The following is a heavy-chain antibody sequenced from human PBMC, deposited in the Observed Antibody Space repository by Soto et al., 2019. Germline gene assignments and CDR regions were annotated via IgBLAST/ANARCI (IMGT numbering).Heavy chain of an antibody. J-gene: IGHJ6*02. CDR1: GYTFTSYD. CDR3: ASHYPSYYYYGMDV. CDR2: MNPNSGNT. V-gene: IGHV1-8*01. Sequence: ASVKVSCKASGYTFTSYDINWVRQATGQGLEWMGWMNPNSGNTGYAQKFQGRVTMTRNTSISTAYMELSSLRSEDTAVYYCASHYPSYYYYGMDVWGQGTTVTVSS. D-gene: IGHD3-10*01.